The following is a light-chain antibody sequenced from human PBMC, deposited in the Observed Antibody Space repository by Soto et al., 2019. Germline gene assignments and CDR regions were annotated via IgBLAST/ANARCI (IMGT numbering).Light chain of an antibody. J-gene: IGLJ2*01. Sequence: QSALTKPASVSGSPGQSITLSCTETSSEFSGYNYVSWYQQQPGKAPKLMIYAVSNRPSGVSNRFSGSKSGNTASLTISVLQAEDEADYYCSSDSPSTNLRFGGGTQLTGL. CDR3: SSDSPSTNLR. CDR1: SSEFSGYNY. V-gene: IGLV2-14*01. CDR2: AVS.